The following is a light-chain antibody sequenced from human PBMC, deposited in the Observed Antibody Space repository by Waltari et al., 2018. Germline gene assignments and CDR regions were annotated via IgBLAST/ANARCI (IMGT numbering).Light chain of an antibody. Sequence: DIQMTQSPSSLSASLGDRVPITCRASQSISSYLNWYQQKPGKAPKLLIYAASSLQSGVPSRFSGSGSGTEFTLTISSLQPEDFATYDCQQSYSTPYTFGQGTKLEIK. CDR3: QQSYSTPYT. CDR1: QSISSY. J-gene: IGKJ2*01. CDR2: AAS. V-gene: IGKV1-39*01.